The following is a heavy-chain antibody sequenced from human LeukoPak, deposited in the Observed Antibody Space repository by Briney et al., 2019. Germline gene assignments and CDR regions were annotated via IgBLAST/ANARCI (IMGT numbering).Heavy chain of an antibody. V-gene: IGHV3-21*01. CDR1: GFTFRSYS. CDR2: ISSSSSYI. D-gene: IGHD2-2*01. Sequence: GGSLRLSCAASGFTFRSYSMNWVHQAPGKGLEWVSSISSSSSYIYYADSVKGRFTISRDNAKNSLYLQMNSLRAEDTAVYYCARAGIGGSSTSCDYWGQGTLVTVSS. CDR3: ARAGIGGSSTSCDY. J-gene: IGHJ4*02.